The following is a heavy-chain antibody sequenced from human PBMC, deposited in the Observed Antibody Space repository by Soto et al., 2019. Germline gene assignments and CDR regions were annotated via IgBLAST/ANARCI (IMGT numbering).Heavy chain of an antibody. CDR1: GGSISSYY. CDR3: XXXXXXXXXXXXXXX. J-gene: IGHJ4*02. V-gene: IGHV4-59*01. Sequence: SETLSLTCTVSGGSISSYYWSWIRQPPGKGLEWIGYIYFRGTTNYSPSLKSRVTMSADTSKNQFSLKLNSVTAADTAVYYCXXXXXXXXXXXXXXXWGQGMMVTVSS. CDR2: IYFRGTT.